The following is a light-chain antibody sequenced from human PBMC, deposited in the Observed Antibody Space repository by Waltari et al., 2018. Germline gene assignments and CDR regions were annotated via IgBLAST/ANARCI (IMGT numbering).Light chain of an antibody. CDR3: QAWDSSTVV. CDR2: QDS. J-gene: IGLJ2*01. CDR1: NSGAKY. V-gene: IGLV3-1*01. Sequence: SYELTQTPSVSVSPGQTANITCSGDNSGAKYFSWYQLKLGQSPVLVIYQDSQRPSGIPERFSGSNSGNTATLTISGTQAMDEADYYCQAWDSSTVVFGGGTKLTVL.